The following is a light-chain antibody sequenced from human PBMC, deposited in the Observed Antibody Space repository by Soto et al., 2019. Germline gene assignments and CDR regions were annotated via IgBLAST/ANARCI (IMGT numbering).Light chain of an antibody. J-gene: IGKJ4*01. Sequence: DIHLTQFPSFVSASVGDRVAITCRASQDIVNHLVWYQQKPGKAPDLLIFDAYTLRTGVPSRFSGSVSGTEFTLTISILQPEAVATYSCQHIPNFPLTFGGGTKV. V-gene: IGKV1-9*01. CDR3: QHIPNFPLT. CDR2: DAY. CDR1: QDIVNH.